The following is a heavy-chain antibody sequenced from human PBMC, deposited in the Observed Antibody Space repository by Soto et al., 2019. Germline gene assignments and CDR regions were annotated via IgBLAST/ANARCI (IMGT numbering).Heavy chain of an antibody. CDR3: ARAHEVAWFDS. D-gene: IGHD2-15*01. CDR1: GFSFSSYT. V-gene: IGHV3-21*06. J-gene: IGHJ5*01. Sequence: GGSLRLSCTASGFSFSSYTMNWVRQAPGKGLQWVASITNRGTHTYSADSVKGRFTISRDDDKNSLYLQMNNLRAEDTATYYCARAHEVAWFDSWGLGTLVTVSS. CDR2: ITNRGTHT.